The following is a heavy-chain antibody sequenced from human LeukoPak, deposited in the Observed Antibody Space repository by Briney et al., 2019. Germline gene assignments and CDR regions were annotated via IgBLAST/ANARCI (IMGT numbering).Heavy chain of an antibody. Sequence: PSETLSLTCAVYGGSFSGYYWSWIRQPPGKGLEWIGEINQSGSTNYNPSLTSRVTISVDTSKNQFSLKLSSVTAADTAVYYCAREARDFWSGYLFDYWGQGTLVTVSS. CDR3: AREARDFWSGYLFDY. V-gene: IGHV4-34*01. D-gene: IGHD3-3*01. J-gene: IGHJ4*02. CDR2: INQSGST. CDR1: GGSFSGYY.